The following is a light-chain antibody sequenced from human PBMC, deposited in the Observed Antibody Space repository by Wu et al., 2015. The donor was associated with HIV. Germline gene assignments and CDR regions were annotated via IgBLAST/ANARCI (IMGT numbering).Light chain of an antibody. Sequence: EIVLTQSPGTLSLSPGEGATLSCRASQSVSTYLAWYQQKPGQAPRLLIYDASNRATGIPGRFSGSGSGTDFTLTISSLQPEDFVLYYCQQRSDWPRTFGQGTKVEIK. V-gene: IGKV3-11*01. J-gene: IGKJ1*01. CDR2: DAS. CDR3: QQRSDWPRT. CDR1: QSVSTY.